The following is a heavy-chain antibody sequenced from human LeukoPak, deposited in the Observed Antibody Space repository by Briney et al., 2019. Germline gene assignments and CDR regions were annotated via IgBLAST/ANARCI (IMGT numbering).Heavy chain of an antibody. J-gene: IGHJ4*02. CDR1: GVSFSGYH. D-gene: IGHD4-17*01. CDR3: ARDPTTEPNIAYYFDF. V-gene: IGHV4-34*01. Sequence: PSETLSLTCAVYGVSFSGYHWNWVRQFPGKGLEWIGEINDRGHTNYNPSLHSRVTISVDTSKKQFSLKLNSVTAADTAVYYCARDPTTEPNIAYYFDFWGQGTLVTVSS. CDR2: INDRGHT.